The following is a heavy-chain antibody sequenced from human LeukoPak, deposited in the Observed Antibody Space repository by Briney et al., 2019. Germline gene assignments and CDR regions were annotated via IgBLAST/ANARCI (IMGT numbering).Heavy chain of an antibody. D-gene: IGHD4-17*01. CDR2: IYYSGST. J-gene: IGHJ6*02. CDR1: GGSISSYY. Sequence: SETLSLTCTVSGGSISSYYWSWIRQPPGKGLEWIGYIYYSGSTNYNPSLKSRVTISVDTSKNQFSLKLSSVTAADTAVYYCARAGSDYGNYYGMDAWGQGTTVTVSS. CDR3: ARAGSDYGNYYGMDA. V-gene: IGHV4-59*01.